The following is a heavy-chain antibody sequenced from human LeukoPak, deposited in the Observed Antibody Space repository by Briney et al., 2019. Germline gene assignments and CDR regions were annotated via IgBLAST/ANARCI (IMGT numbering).Heavy chain of an antibody. J-gene: IGHJ4*02. D-gene: IGHD3-22*01. CDR3: ARDVRGVSGYYPYYFDY. Sequence: ASVKVSCKASGYTFTSYGISWVRQAPGQGLEWMGWISAYNGNTNYAQKLQGRVTMTTDTSTSTAYMELRSLRPDDTAVYYCARDVRGVSGYYPYYFDYWGQGTLVTVSS. CDR1: GYTFTSYG. V-gene: IGHV1-18*01. CDR2: ISAYNGNT.